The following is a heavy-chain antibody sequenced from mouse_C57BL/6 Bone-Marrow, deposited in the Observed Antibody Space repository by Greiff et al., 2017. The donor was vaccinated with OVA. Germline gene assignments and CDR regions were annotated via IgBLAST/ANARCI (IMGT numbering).Heavy chain of an antibody. D-gene: IGHD1-1*01. CDR1: GFSLTSYG. V-gene: IGHV2-5*01. CDR3: AKNHYYGGSYHSWFAY. CDR2: IWRGGST. J-gene: IGHJ3*01. Sequence: QVQLQQSGPGLVQPSQSLSITCTVSGFSLTSYGVHWVRQSPGKGLEWLGVIWRGGSTDYTAAFMSRLSITQDNSKSQVFFKMNSLQADDTALYSCAKNHYYGGSYHSWFAYWGEESLVTVSA.